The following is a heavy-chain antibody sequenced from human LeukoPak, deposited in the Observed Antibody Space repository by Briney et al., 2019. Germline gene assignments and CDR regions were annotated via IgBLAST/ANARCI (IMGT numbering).Heavy chain of an antibody. CDR3: ARDSEATASNYYFFGMDV. Sequence: GGSLRLSCAASGFLFDDYGMSWVRQAPGKGLEWVSGINWNGGSTGYADSVKGRFTISRDNAKNSLYLQMNSLRAEDTAVYYRARDSEATASNYYFFGMDVWGQGTTVTVSS. V-gene: IGHV3-20*04. D-gene: IGHD5-24*01. CDR1: GFLFDDYG. CDR2: INWNGGST. J-gene: IGHJ6*02.